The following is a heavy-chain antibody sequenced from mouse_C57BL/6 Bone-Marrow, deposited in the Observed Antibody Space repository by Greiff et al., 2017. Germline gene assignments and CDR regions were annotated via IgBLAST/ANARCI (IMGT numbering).Heavy chain of an antibody. CDR3: TTHYYGSIYYAMDY. D-gene: IGHD1-1*01. V-gene: IGHV14-4*01. Sequence: VQLQQSGAELVRPGASVKLSCTASGFNIKDDYMHWVKQRPEQGLEWIGWIGPENGDTEYASKFQGKATITADTSSNTAYLQLSSLTSEDTAVYYCTTHYYGSIYYAMDYWGQGTSVTVSS. CDR1: GFNIKDDY. CDR2: IGPENGDT. J-gene: IGHJ4*01.